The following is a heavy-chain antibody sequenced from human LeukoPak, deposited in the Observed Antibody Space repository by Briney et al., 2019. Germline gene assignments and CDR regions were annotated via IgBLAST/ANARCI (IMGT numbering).Heavy chain of an antibody. CDR2: IYTSGST. D-gene: IGHD3-22*01. CDR1: GGSISSYY. J-gene: IGHJ3*02. V-gene: IGHV4-4*07. CDR3: ARRRPSYDSSGFRRPREDAFDI. Sequence: SETLSLTCTVSGGSISSYYWSWIRQPAGKGLERIGRIYTSGSTNYNPSLKSRVTMSVDTSKNQFSLKLSSVTAADTAVYYCARRRPSYDSSGFRRPREDAFDIWGQGTMVTVSS.